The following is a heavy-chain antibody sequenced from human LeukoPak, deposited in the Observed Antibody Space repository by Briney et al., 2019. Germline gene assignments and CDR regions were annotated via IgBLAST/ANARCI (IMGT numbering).Heavy chain of an antibody. V-gene: IGHV4-4*07. J-gene: IGHJ4*02. D-gene: IGHD1-14*01. Sequence: SETLSLTCTVSGGSINGYFCTWLRQSAGAGLECVGRIHTSGTTYYNPSLKSRVSMSVDTSNNKFSLRLNSVTAADTAVYYCARDPAGHGRYFDYWGQGALVTVSS. CDR2: IHTSGTT. CDR3: ARDPAGHGRYFDY. CDR1: GGSINGYF.